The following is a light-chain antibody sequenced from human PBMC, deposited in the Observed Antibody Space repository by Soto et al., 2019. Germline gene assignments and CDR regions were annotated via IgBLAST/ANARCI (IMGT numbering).Light chain of an antibody. Sequence: EIVMTQSPATLSVSPGERATLSCRASRSVSNNLAWYQQKPGQAPRLLIYGASARATGIPARFSGSGSGTEFTLTISSLQSEDFAVYYCQQFNNWPLTFGGGTKVEIK. V-gene: IGKV3-15*01. CDR3: QQFNNWPLT. CDR1: RSVSNN. CDR2: GAS. J-gene: IGKJ4*01.